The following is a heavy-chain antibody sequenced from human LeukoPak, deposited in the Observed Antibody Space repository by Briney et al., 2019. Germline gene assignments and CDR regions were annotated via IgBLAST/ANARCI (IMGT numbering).Heavy chain of an antibody. CDR2: ITSSSDTK. Sequence: SGGSLRLSCVASGFTFGPYTMNWVRQAPGKGLEWISHITSSSDTKYYADSVKGRFTISRDNSKNTLYLQMNSLRAEDTAVYYCVCQVLFTFDYWGQGNMVTVSS. CDR1: GFTFGPYT. D-gene: IGHD2-2*01. V-gene: IGHV3-48*01. CDR3: VCQVLFTFDY. J-gene: IGHJ4*02.